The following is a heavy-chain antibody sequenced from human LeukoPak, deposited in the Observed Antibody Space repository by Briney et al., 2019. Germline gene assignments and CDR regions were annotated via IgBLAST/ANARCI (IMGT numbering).Heavy chain of an antibody. CDR3: PRAVVPAANHYYYYYMDV. D-gene: IGHD2-2*01. J-gene: IGHJ6*03. V-gene: IGHV4-4*07. CDR2: IYTSGST. CDR1: GGSISSYY. Sequence: SETLSLTCTVSGGSISSYYWSWIRQPAGKGLEWIGRIYTSGSTNYNPSLKSRVTMPVDTSKNQFSLKLSSMTDAGTAGHYFPRAVVPAANHYYYYYMDVWGKGTTGTVSS.